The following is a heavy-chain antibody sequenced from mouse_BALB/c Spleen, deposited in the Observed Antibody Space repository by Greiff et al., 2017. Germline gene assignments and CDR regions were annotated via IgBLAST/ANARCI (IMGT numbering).Heavy chain of an antibody. Sequence: DVKLVESGGGLVQPGGSMKLSCVASGFTFSSYWMSWVRQSPEKGLEWVAEIRLKSDNYATHYAESVKGKFTISRDDSKSRLYLQMNSLRAEDTGIYYCTPAYYGNDDAMDYWGQGTSVTVSS. V-gene: IGHV6-6*02. CDR2: IRLKSDNYAT. CDR1: GFTFSSYW. CDR3: TPAYYGNDDAMDY. J-gene: IGHJ4*01. D-gene: IGHD2-10*01.